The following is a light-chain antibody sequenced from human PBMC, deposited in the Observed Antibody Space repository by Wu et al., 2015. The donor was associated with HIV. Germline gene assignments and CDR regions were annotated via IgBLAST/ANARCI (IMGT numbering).Light chain of an antibody. V-gene: IGKV1-8*01. CDR1: QDIGIY. J-gene: IGKJ4*01. Sequence: TQSPSSVYASTGDKVTITCRASQDIGIYLGWYQQKPGRAPKLLIYGASTLENGVPSRFTGSGSGTHFSLTVTCLQSEDFATYYCQQYHSFPFTFGGETKVDVK. CDR3: QQYHSFPFT. CDR2: GAS.